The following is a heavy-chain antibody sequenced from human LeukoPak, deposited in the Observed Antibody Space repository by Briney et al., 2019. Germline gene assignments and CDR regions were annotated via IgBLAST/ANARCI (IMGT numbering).Heavy chain of an antibody. V-gene: IGHV4-30-4*08. CDR1: GGSVSSGSYY. J-gene: IGHJ4*02. CDR3: ARVGRIAARPNRLPAVANDY. CDR2: IYYSGST. Sequence: SETLSLTCTVSGGSVSSGSYYWSWIRQPPGKGLEWIGYIYYSGSTYYNPSLKSRVTISVDTSKNQFSLRLSSVTAADTAVYYCARVGRIAARPNRLPAVANDYWGQGTLVTVSS. D-gene: IGHD6-6*01.